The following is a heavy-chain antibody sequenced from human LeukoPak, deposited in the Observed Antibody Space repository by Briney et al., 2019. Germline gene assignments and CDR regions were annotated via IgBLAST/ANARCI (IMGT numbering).Heavy chain of an antibody. CDR3: AKEGTASKPSDLDY. D-gene: IGHD1/OR15-1a*01. V-gene: IGHV3-30*02. Sequence: GGSLRLSCAASGFIFSDYGMHWVRQAPGKGLEWVTFIRYDGSNKYYADSVKGRFTISRDNSKNIVYLQMNSLSSEDTAVYYCAKEGTASKPSDLDYWGQGTLVPVSS. J-gene: IGHJ4*02. CDR1: GFIFSDYG. CDR2: IRYDGSNK.